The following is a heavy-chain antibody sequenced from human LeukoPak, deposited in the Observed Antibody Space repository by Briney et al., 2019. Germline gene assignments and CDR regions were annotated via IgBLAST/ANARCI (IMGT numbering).Heavy chain of an antibody. CDR3: SRVVRYSSRFDP. J-gene: IGHJ5*02. CDR1: GGSFSGYY. Sequence: SETLSLTCAVYGGSFSGYYWSWIRQPPGKGLEWIGEINHSGSTNYNPSLKSRVTISVDTSKNQFSLKLSSVTAADTAEYYCSRVVRYSSRFDPWGQGTLVTVSS. V-gene: IGHV4-34*01. D-gene: IGHD6-13*01. CDR2: INHSGST.